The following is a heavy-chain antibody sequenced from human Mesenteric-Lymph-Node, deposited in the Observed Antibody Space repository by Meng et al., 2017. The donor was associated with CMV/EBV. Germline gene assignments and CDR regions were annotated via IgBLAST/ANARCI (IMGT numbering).Heavy chain of an antibody. J-gene: IGHJ4*02. CDR2: INPNSGGT. D-gene: IGHD3-22*01. CDR1: GYTFTGYY. Sequence: ASVKVSCKASGYTFTGYYMHWVRQAPGQGLEWMGWINPNSGGTNYAQKFQGRVTMTRDTSISTAYMELSRLRSDDTAVYYCAAESSSNYYDSSGCRWYWGQGTLVTVSS. CDR3: AAESSSNYYDSSGCRWY. V-gene: IGHV1-2*02.